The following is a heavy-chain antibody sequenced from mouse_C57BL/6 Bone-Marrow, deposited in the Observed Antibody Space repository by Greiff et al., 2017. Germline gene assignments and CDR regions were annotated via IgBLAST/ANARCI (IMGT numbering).Heavy chain of an antibody. CDR1: CYTFTSYW. CDR3: AGEGWLRYFDF. V-gene: IGHV1-69*01. Sequence: QVQLQQPGAELVMPGASVKLSCKASCYTFTSYWMHWVKQRPGQGLEWIGEVDPSDSYTNYNQQFKGKSTLTVDKSSSTAYMQLSSLSSDDSAVDYCAGEGWLRYFDFWGTENTVTVSS. J-gene: IGHJ1*03. D-gene: IGHD2-3*01. CDR2: VDPSDSYT.